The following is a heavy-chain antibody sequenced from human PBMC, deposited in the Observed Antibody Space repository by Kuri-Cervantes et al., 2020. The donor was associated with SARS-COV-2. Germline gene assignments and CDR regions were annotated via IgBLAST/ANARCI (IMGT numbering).Heavy chain of an antibody. J-gene: IGHJ6*03. CDR1: GYTFTGYY. CDR3: VKDVVSTFCAWGNCYISSYMDV. Sequence: ASVKVSCKASGYTFTGYYMHWVRQAPGQGLEWMGWINPNSGGTNYAQKFQGRVTMTRDTSISTAYMELSTLRSDDTAVYFCVKDVVSTFCAWGNCYISSYMDVWGRGTTVTVPS. D-gene: IGHD2-2*02. CDR2: INPNSGGT. V-gene: IGHV1-2*02.